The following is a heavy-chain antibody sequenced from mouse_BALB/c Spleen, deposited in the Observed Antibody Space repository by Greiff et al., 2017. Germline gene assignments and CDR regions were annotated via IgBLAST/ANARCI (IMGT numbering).Heavy chain of an antibody. CDR3: TRSATATVLDY. D-gene: IGHD1-2*01. J-gene: IGHJ2*01. Sequence: QVQLQQSGADLVKPGASVKLSCKASGYTFTSYYMYWVKQRPGQGLEWIGEINPSNGGTNFNEKFKSKATLTVDKSSSTAYMQLSSLTSEDSAVYYCTRSATATVLDYWGQGTTLTVSS. V-gene: IGHV1S81*02. CDR2: INPSNGGT. CDR1: GYTFTSYY.